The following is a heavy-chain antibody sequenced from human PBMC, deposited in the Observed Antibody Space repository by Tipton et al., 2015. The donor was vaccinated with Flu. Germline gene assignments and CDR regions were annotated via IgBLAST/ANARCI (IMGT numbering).Heavy chain of an antibody. CDR1: GFTFSNCA. CDR2: ISSNGGST. D-gene: IGHD6-19*01. CDR3: AKGRPYNSGWDGVFDY. Sequence: SLRLSCADSGFTFSNCAMYWVRQAPGKGLEWVSGISSNGGSTDYADSVKGRLTTSRDNSKNTLFLQMNSLRAEDTAVYYCAKGRPYNSGWDGVFDYWGQGTLVTVSS. J-gene: IGHJ4*02. V-gene: IGHV3-23*01.